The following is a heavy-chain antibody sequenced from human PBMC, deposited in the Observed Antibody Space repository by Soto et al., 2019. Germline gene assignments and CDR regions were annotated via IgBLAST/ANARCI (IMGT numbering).Heavy chain of an antibody. D-gene: IGHD3-3*01. CDR1: GYTFSSHD. V-gene: IGHV1-8*01. Sequence: QVQLVQSGAEVKRPGASVKVSCKASGYTFSSHDIIWVRQPAGQGLECKGWMNPLKGLSKTTYLPTFPGRVVMTRDTFLSTAYLELSGLRSDDTAVYFCAGGAMGDYDFWANPRGDWLDLWGQGTLLNVSS. CDR3: AGGAMGDYDFWANPRGDWLDL. CDR2: MNPLKGLSKT. J-gene: IGHJ5*02.